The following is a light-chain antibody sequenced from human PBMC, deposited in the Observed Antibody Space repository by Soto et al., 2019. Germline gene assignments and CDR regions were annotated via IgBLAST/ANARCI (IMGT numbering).Light chain of an antibody. CDR2: AAS. CDR1: QSISNY. CDR3: QQSGSTPIT. Sequence: DIQMTQSPSSLSASVGDRVTITCRASQSISNYLNWYQQKPGQAPNLLIYAASTLQSGVPSRFSGSVSGTDFTLTISSLQPEDFATYYCQQSGSTPITFGQGTRLEIK. V-gene: IGKV1-39*01. J-gene: IGKJ5*01.